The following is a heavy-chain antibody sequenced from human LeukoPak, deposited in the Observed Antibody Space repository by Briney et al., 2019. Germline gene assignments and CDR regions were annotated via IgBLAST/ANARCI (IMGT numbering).Heavy chain of an antibody. V-gene: IGHV3-49*03. CDR3: ARSRGISGYTPRESYYYYYYLDV. CDR1: GFTFGDYA. J-gene: IGHJ6*03. D-gene: IGHD3-22*01. Sequence: GGSLRLSCTASGFTFGDYAMNWFRQAPGKGLEWVGFIRSNAYGGTTEYAASVRGRFTFSRHDSKSIAYLQMNSLKTEDTAVYYCARSRGISGYTPRESYYYYYYLDVWGKGTTVTVSS. CDR2: IRSNAYGGTT.